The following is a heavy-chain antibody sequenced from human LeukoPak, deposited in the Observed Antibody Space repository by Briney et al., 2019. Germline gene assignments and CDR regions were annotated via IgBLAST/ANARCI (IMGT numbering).Heavy chain of an antibody. V-gene: IGHV3-21*01. Sequence: GGSLRLSCAASGFTFSSYSMNWVRQAPGKGLEWVSSISSSSSYIYYADSVKGRFTISRDNAKNSLYLQMNSLRAEDTAVYYCARDPYLGYCSSTSCTFYWGQGTLVTVSS. CDR1: GFTFSSYS. D-gene: IGHD2-2*01. J-gene: IGHJ4*02. CDR2: ISSSSSYI. CDR3: ARDPYLGYCSSTSCTFY.